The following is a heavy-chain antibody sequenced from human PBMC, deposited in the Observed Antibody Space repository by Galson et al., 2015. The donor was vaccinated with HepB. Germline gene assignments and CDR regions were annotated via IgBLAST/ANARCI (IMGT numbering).Heavy chain of an antibody. CDR2: ISGTGGTT. J-gene: IGHJ3*01. V-gene: IGHV3-23*01. CDR3: ARRVDTAMGEPLHF. Sequence: SLRLSCAASGFTVSGYAMTWVRQAPGKGLEWVSSISGTGGTTFYADSVKGRFPISGDFPKNTVFLQMNSLRADDTAVYYCARRVDTAMGEPLHFWGPGTMVTVSS. D-gene: IGHD5-18*01. CDR1: GFTVSGYA.